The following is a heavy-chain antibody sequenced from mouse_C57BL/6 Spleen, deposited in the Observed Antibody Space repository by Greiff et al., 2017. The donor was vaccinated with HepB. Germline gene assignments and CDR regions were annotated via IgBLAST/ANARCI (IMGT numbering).Heavy chain of an antibody. Sequence: EVQVVESGPELVKPGASVKISCKASGYSFTGYYMHWVKQSHGNILDWIGYIYPYNGVSSYNQKFKGKATLTVDKSSSTAYMELRSLTSEDSAVYYCARGYYGSSYYAMDYWGQGTSVTVSS. CDR2: IYPYNGVS. D-gene: IGHD1-1*01. CDR1: GYSFTGYY. V-gene: IGHV1-31*01. J-gene: IGHJ4*01. CDR3: ARGYYGSSYYAMDY.